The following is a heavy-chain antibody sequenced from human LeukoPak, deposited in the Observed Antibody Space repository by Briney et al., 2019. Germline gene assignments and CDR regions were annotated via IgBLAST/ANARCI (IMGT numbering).Heavy chain of an antibody. CDR3: ARHQTTVTSHGMDV. Sequence: PSETLSLTCAVYGGSFSGYYWSWIRQPPGKGLEWIGEINHSGSTNYNPSLKSRVTISVDTSKNQFSLKLSSATAADTAVYYCARHQTTVTSHGMDVWGQGTTVTVSS. J-gene: IGHJ6*02. CDR1: GGSFSGYY. D-gene: IGHD4-17*01. V-gene: IGHV4-34*01. CDR2: INHSGST.